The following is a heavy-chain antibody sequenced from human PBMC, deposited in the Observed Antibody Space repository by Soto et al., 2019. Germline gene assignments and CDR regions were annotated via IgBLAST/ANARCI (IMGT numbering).Heavy chain of an antibody. CDR2: IYYSGST. CDR3: AAITHFKYYDILKSDY. J-gene: IGHJ4*02. D-gene: IGHD3-9*01. Sequence: PSETLSLTCTGSGGSISSSSYYWGWIRQPPGKGLEWIGSIYYSGSTYYNPSLKSRVTISVDTSKNQFSLKLSSVTAADTAVYYCAAITHFKYYDILKSDYWGQGTLVTVSS. V-gene: IGHV4-39*01. CDR1: GGSISSSSYY.